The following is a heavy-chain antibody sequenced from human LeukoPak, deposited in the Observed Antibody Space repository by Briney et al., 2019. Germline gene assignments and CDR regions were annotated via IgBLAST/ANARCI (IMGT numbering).Heavy chain of an antibody. CDR3: ARAKGYCSSTSCYTDAFDI. CDR1: GFTFGNYA. CDR2: IYSGGST. Sequence: GGSLRLPCAASGFTFGNYAMSWVRQAPGKGLEWVSVIYSGGSTYYADSVKGRFTISRDNSKNTLYLQMNSLRAEDTAVYYCARAKGYCSSTSCYTDAFDIWGQGTMVTVSS. D-gene: IGHD2-2*02. V-gene: IGHV3-53*01. J-gene: IGHJ3*02.